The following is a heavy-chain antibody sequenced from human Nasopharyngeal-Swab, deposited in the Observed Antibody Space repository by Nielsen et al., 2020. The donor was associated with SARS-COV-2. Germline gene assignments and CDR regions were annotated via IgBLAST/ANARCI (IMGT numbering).Heavy chain of an antibody. V-gene: IGHV4-39*01. CDR2: IYYSGST. J-gene: IGHJ4*02. CDR3: ARHEGHEDYFDY. Sequence: WIRQPPGKGLEWIGSIYYSGSTYYSPSLKSRVTISVDTSKNQFSLKLSSVTAADTAVYYCARHEGHEDYFDYWGQGTPVTVSS.